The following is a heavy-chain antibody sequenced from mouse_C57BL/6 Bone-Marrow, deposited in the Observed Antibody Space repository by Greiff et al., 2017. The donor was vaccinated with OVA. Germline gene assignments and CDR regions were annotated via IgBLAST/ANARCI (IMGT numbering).Heavy chain of an antibody. CDR3: AREDDGYYGLFAY. J-gene: IGHJ3*01. CDR2: INYDGSST. V-gene: IGHV5-16*01. D-gene: IGHD2-3*01. CDR1: GFTFSDYY. Sequence: EVKVEESEGGLVQPGSSMKLSCTASGFTFSDYYMAWVRQVPEKGLEWVANINYDGSSTYYLDSLKSRFIISRDNAKNILYLQMSSLKSEDTATYYCAREDDGYYGLFAYWGQGTLVTVSA.